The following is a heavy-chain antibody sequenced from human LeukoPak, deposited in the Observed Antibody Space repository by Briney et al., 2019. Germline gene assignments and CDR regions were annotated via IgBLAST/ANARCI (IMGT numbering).Heavy chain of an antibody. D-gene: IGHD5-18*01. Sequence: KTSETLSLTCAVCGGSFSGYYWSWIRQPPGKGLEWIGEINHSGSTNYNPSLKSRVTVSVDTSKNQFSLKLSSVTAADTAVYYCARYSYGYRYWGQGTLVTVSS. CDR2: INHSGST. CDR1: GGSFSGYY. CDR3: ARYSYGYRY. J-gene: IGHJ4*02. V-gene: IGHV4-34*01.